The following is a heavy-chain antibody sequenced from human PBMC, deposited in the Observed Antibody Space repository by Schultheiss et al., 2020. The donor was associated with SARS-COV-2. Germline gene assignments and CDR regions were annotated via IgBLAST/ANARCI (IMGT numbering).Heavy chain of an antibody. CDR1: GYTFTSYG. V-gene: IGHV1-18*01. Sequence: ASVKVSCKASGYTFTSYGISWVRQAPGQGLEWMGWISAYNGNTNYAQKFQGRVTITADESTSTAYMELSSLRSEDTAVYYCANSGSYLSYFDYWGQGTLVTVSS. CDR3: ANSGSYLSYFDY. CDR2: ISAYNGNT. D-gene: IGHD1-26*01. J-gene: IGHJ4*02.